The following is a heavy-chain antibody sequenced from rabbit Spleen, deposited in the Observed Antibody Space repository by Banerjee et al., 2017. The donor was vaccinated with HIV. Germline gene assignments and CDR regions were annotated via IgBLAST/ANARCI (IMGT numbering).Heavy chain of an antibody. CDR1: GFSFSSGYD. CDR2: INTGTTIT. Sequence: QQLVESGGGLVKPGASLTLTCKASGFSFSSGYDMCWVRQAPGKGLEWIGCINTGTTITYYASWVNGRFTISKTSPTTVTLQMTSLTVADTATYFCARGSGDVGWNFNLWGQGTLVTVS. V-gene: IGHV1S40*01. D-gene: IGHD2-1*01. CDR3: ARGSGDVGWNFNL. J-gene: IGHJ4*01.